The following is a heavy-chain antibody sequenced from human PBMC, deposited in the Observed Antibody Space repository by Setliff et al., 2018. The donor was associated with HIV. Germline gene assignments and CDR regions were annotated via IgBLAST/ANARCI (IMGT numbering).Heavy chain of an antibody. CDR1: GGSISSYC. J-gene: IGHJ5*02. D-gene: IGHD3-10*01. V-gene: IGHV4-4*09. CDR3: ARRIDNSGSFPDKNWFDT. CDR2: IFTSGST. Sequence: LSLTCTVSGGSISSYCWNWIRQSPGRGLEWIGYIFTSGSTKYNPSLQSRVTMSIDTSKNQFSLKLTSVTAADTAVYYCARRIDNSGSFPDKNWFDTWGQGSLVTVS.